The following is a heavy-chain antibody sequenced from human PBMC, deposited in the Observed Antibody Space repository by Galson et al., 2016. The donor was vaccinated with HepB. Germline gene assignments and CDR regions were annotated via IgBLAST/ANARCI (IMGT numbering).Heavy chain of an antibody. Sequence: QSGAEVKKPGESLKISCKGSGYSLTNYWIGWVRQMPGKGLGWMGIIYPGDSDTRYSPSFEGQVTISADISADKSITTAYLQWRSLKASDTAMYYCARTLPVVVTAEDAFDIWGQGTMVTVSS. V-gene: IGHV5-51*01. J-gene: IGHJ3*02. CDR3: ARTLPVVVTAEDAFDI. CDR2: IYPGDSDT. D-gene: IGHD2-21*02. CDR1: GYSLTNYW.